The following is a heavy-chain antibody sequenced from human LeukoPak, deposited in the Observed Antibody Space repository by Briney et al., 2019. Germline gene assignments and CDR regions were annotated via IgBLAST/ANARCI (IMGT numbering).Heavy chain of an antibody. CDR3: TRDWRNLGYDY. V-gene: IGHV3-74*01. J-gene: IGHJ4*02. CDR2: IEGDGNRI. CDR1: GLTFSSHW. D-gene: IGHD5-12*01. Sequence: GGSLRLSCAASGLTFSSHWMHWVRQAPGKGLMWVSRIEGDGNRITYADSVKGRFTISRDNAKNTLYLQMNSLRAEDTAVYYCTRDWRNLGYDYWGQGTLVTVSS.